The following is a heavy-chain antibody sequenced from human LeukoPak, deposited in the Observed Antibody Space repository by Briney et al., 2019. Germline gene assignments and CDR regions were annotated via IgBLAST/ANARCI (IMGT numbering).Heavy chain of an antibody. D-gene: IGHD3-9*01. V-gene: IGHV4-59*01. CDR1: GGSISSYY. CDR3: ARAIRYFGYYYYYMDV. J-gene: IGHJ6*03. CDR2: IYYSGST. Sequence: SETLSLTCSVSGGSISSYYWSWIRQPPGKGLEWIGYIYYSGSTNYNPSLKSRVTISVDTSKNQFSLKLSSVTAADTAVYYCARAIRYFGYYYYYMDVWGKGTTVTISS.